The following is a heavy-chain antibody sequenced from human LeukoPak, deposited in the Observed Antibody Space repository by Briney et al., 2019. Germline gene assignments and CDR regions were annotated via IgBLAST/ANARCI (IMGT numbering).Heavy chain of an antibody. CDR1: GFTFSSYW. J-gene: IGHJ4*02. CDR2: IKSKTDGGTT. V-gene: IGHV3-15*01. CDR3: TTVYYYDSSGYYLDY. Sequence: GGSLRLSCAASGFTFSSYWMSWVRQAPGKGLEWVGRIKSKTDGGTTDYAAPVKGRFTISRDDSKNTLYLQMNSLKTEDTAVYYCTTVYYYDSSGYYLDYWGQGTLVTVSS. D-gene: IGHD3-22*01.